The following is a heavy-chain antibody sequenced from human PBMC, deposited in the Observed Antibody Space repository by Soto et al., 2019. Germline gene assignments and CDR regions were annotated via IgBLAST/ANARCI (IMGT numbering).Heavy chain of an antibody. Sequence: EVQLLESGGGLVQPGGSLRLSCAASGFTFSSYAMSWVRQAPGKGLEWVSGTSSSGSSTYYAPSVKGRFTISRDNSKRTLSPQMKTLGAEVTAVYYCAQGFRSAYGPNDYWGQGTQVTVSS. V-gene: IGHV3-23*01. J-gene: IGHJ4*02. CDR3: AQGFRSAYGPNDY. D-gene: IGHD2-15*01. CDR2: TSSSGSST. CDR1: GFTFSSYA.